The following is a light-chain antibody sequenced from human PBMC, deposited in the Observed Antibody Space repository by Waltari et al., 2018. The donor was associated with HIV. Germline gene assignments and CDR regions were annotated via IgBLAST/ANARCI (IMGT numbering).Light chain of an antibody. CDR2: EVS. J-gene: IGLJ1*01. V-gene: IGLV2-23*02. Sequence: QSALTQPASVSGSPGQSLTISCTGTSSAVGSYNLFSWYQQHPGKAPKLMIYEVSKRPSGVSDRFSGSKSGNTASLTISGLQAEDEADYYCCSYAGSSYIFGTGTKVTVL. CDR1: SSAVGSYNL. CDR3: CSYAGSSYI.